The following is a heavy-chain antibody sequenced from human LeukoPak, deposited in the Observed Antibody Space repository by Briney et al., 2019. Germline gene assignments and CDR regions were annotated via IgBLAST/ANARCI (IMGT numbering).Heavy chain of an antibody. Sequence: ASVKVSCKASGYTFTSYDINWVRQATVHGLEWMGWMNPNSSNTDFAQKCHGRVTITRNNCISTPYMERSSLRSENTAVYYCARGPLPIDYYDSSGYAYYFDYWGQGTLVTVSS. CDR3: ARGPLPIDYYDSSGYAYYFDY. D-gene: IGHD3-22*01. V-gene: IGHV1-8*03. J-gene: IGHJ4*02. CDR2: MNPNSSNT. CDR1: GYTFTSYD.